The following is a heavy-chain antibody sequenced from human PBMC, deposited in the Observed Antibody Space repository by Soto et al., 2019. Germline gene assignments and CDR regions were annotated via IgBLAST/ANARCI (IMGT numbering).Heavy chain of an antibody. CDR1: GFTFRSYD. D-gene: IGHD2-2*01. V-gene: IGHV3-13*01. CDR3: ARGSNVFDF. CDR2: IGTAGDT. Sequence: PGGSLRLSCAASGFTFRSYDMHWVRQATGKSLEWVSGIGTAGDTHYPDSVKGRFTISRENAKNSLYLQMNSLRAGDTAVYYCARGSNVFDFWGQGTLVTVSS. J-gene: IGHJ4*02.